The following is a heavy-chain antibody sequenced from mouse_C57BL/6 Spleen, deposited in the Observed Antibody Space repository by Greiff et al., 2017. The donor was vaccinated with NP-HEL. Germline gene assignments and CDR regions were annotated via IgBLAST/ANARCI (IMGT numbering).Heavy chain of an antibody. J-gene: IGHJ3*01. CDR3: AIYGSSYEGFAY. D-gene: IGHD1-1*01. Sequence: QVQLQQPGAELVMPGASVKLSCKASGYTFTSYWMHWVKQRPGQGLEWIGEIDPSDSYTNYNQKFKGKSTLTVDKSSSTAYMQLSSLTSEDSAVYYCAIYGSSYEGFAYWGQGTLVTVSA. V-gene: IGHV1-69*01. CDR1: GYTFTSYW. CDR2: IDPSDSYT.